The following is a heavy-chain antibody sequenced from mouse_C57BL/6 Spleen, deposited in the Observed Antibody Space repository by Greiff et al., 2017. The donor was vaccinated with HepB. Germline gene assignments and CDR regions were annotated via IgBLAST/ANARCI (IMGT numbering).Heavy chain of an antibody. V-gene: IGHV5-4*03. J-gene: IGHJ2*01. CDR1: GFTFSSYA. CDR3: DRAGGTWGGYYFDD. D-gene: IGHD4-1*01. CDR2: ISAGGSYT. Sequence: EVKVVESGGGLVKPGGSLKLSCAASGFTFSSYAMSWVRQTPEKRLEWVATISAGGSYTYYPDNVKGRFTISRDNAKNNLNLQISHLKSEDTAMYSCDRAGGTWGGYYFDDWGKGTTLTVSS.